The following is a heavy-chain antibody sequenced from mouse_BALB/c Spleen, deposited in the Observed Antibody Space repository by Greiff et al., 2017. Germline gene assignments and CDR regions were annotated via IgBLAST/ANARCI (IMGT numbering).Heavy chain of an antibody. Sequence: SGAELARPGASVKMSCKASGYTFTSYTMHWVKQRPGQGLEWIGYINPSSGYTNYTQKFKDKATLTADKSSSTAYMQLSSLTSEDAAVYYCARSHYGYYPHFDYWGQGTTLTGSS. CDR3: ARSHYGYYPHFDY. CDR1: GYTFTSYT. V-gene: IGHV1-4*01. D-gene: IGHD2-3*01. J-gene: IGHJ2*01. CDR2: INPSSGYT.